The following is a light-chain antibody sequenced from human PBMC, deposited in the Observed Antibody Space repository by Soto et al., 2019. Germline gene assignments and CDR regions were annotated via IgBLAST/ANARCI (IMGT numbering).Light chain of an antibody. V-gene: IGLV2-14*01. J-gene: IGLJ1*01. CDR1: SSDVGGYDY. CDR3: SSYTTTGTYV. CDR2: EVT. Sequence: QSALTQPASVSGSPGQSITISCTGTSSDVGGYDYVSWYQQHPGKAPKFMIYEVTNRPSGVSHRFSGSKSGNTASLTISGLQAEDEADYYCSSYTTTGTYVFGTGTKVTVL.